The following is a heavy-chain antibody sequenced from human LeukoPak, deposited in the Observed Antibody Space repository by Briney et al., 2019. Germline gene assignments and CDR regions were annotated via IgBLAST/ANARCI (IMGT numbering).Heavy chain of an antibody. D-gene: IGHD5-18*01. CDR1: NYSISTDYY. CDR2: INHSGST. Sequence: SETLSLTCTVSNYSISTDYYWGWIRQPPGKGLEWIGEINHSGSTNYNPSLKSRVTISVDTSKNQFSLKLSSVTAADTAVYYCARSRAMVQSWFDPWGQGTLVTVSS. J-gene: IGHJ5*02. CDR3: ARSRAMVQSWFDP. V-gene: IGHV4-38-2*02.